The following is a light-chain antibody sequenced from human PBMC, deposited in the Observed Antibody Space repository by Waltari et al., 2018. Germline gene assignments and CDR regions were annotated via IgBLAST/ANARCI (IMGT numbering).Light chain of an antibody. CDR2: GAS. Sequence: IVVTQSPATLSVSPGERATLSCRTSQSVSSNLAWYQQKPGQANRLLIYGASPRATGIPARFSFSGSGTEFTRTISSLQFEDFAVYYCQQYNNWPPTWTFGQGTKVEIK. J-gene: IGKJ1*01. V-gene: IGKV3-15*01. CDR1: QSVSSN. CDR3: QQYNNWPPTWT.